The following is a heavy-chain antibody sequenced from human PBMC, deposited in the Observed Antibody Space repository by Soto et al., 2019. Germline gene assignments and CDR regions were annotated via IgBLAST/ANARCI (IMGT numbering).Heavy chain of an antibody. CDR2: TSNSGNSV. J-gene: IGHJ5*02. CDR1: GFTFNDFF. V-gene: IGHV3-11*01. Sequence: PGGSLRLSCAASGFTFNDFFMTWIRQAPGRGPEWVASTSNSGNSVYYADSVKGRFTVSRDNAQNTLTLQMTDLRVDDTAVYYCARNTFNWFDPWGQGTLVTV. CDR3: ARNTFNWFDP.